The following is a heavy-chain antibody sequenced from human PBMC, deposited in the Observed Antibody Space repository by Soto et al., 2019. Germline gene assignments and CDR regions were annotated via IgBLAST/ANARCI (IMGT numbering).Heavy chain of an antibody. D-gene: IGHD2-15*01. J-gene: IGHJ6*02. CDR3: ARTQHPYCSGGSCSYYYGMDV. CDR1: CGSFSGYY. Sequence: PSETLSLTCAVYCGSFSGYYWSWIRQPPGKGLEWIGEINHSGSTNYNPSLKSRVTISVDTSKNQFSLKLSSVTAADTAVYYCARTQHPYCSGGSCSYYYGMDVWGQGTTVTVSS. CDR2: INHSGST. V-gene: IGHV4-34*01.